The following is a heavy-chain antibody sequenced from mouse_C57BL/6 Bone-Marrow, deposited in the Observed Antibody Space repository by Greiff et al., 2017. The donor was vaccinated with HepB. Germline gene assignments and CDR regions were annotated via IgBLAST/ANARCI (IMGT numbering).Heavy chain of an antibody. CDR2: IYPGDGDT. D-gene: IGHD1-1*01. CDR1: GYAFSSYW. V-gene: IGHV1-80*01. J-gene: IGHJ1*03. Sequence: VKLMESGAELVKPGASVKISCKASGYAFSSYWMNWVKQRPGKGLEWIVQIYPGDGDTNYNGKFKGKATLTADKSSSTAYMQLSSLTSEDSAVYFCARWGSSTYWYFDVWGTGTTVTVSS. CDR3: ARWGSSTYWYFDV.